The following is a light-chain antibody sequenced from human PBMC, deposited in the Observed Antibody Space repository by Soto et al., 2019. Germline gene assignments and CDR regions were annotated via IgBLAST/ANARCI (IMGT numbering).Light chain of an antibody. CDR1: GSNIGAGYD. CDR3: QSDDSSPSGYV. J-gene: IGLJ1*01. Sequence: QSVLTQPPSVSGAPGQRVTISCTGSGSNIGAGYDVHWYQQLPGTAPKLLIFANINRPSGVPDRFSGSKSGTSASLAITGLRAEDEADYYCQSDDSSPSGYVFGTGTKVTVL. V-gene: IGLV1-40*01. CDR2: ANI.